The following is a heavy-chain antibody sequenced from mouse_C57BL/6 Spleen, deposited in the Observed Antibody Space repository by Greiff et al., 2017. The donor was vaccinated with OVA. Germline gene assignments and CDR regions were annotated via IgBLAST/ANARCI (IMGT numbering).Heavy chain of an antibody. V-gene: IGHV1-69*01. CDR1: GYTFTSYW. Sequence: QVQLQQPGAELVMPGASVKLSCKASGYTFTSYWMHWVKQRPGQGLEWIGEIDPSDSYTNYNEKFKGKATLTADKSSSTAYMELRSLTSEDSAVYFCARRDYYGSSYYAMDYWGQGTSVTVSS. D-gene: IGHD1-1*01. J-gene: IGHJ4*01. CDR3: ARRDYYGSSYYAMDY. CDR2: IDPSDSYT.